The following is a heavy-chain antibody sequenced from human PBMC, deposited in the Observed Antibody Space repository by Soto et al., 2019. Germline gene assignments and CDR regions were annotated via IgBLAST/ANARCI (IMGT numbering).Heavy chain of an antibody. CDR3: ARGKRTTPHYSYYMDV. Sequence: ASVKVSCKASGYTFTSYDINWVRRATGQGLEWMGWMNPNSGNTGYAQKFQGRVTMTRNTSISTAYMELSSLRSEDTAVYYCARGKRTTPHYSYYMDVWGKGTTVTVSS. V-gene: IGHV1-8*01. J-gene: IGHJ6*03. CDR2: MNPNSGNT. D-gene: IGHD4-17*01. CDR1: GYTFTSYD.